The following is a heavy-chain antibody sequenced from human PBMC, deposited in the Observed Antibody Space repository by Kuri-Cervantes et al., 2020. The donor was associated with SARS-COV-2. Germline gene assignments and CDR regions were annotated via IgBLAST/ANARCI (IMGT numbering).Heavy chain of an antibody. Sequence: SETLSLTCTVSGGSISSSSYYWGWIRQPPGKGLEWIGSIYYSGRTYYNPSLKSRVTISVDTSKNQFSLKLSSVTAADTAVYYCARVRLCFDYWGQGTLVTVSS. V-gene: IGHV4-39*01. J-gene: IGHJ4*02. CDR1: GGSISSSSYY. D-gene: IGHD3-16*01. CDR3: ARVRLCFDY. CDR2: IYYSGRT.